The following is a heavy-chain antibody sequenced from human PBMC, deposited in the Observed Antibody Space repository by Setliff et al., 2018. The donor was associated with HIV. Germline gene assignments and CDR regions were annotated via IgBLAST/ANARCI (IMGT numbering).Heavy chain of an antibody. D-gene: IGHD2-2*01. CDR1: GGTFSNYG. V-gene: IGHV1-69*06. CDR2: IIPISGTA. CDR3: ASTSSTKTLPDAFDI. Sequence: GASVKVSCKASGGTFSNYGMSWVRQAPGQGLEWMGGIIPISGTANYAQKFQGRVTITADKSTGTAYMELSSLRSEDTAVYYCASTSSTKTLPDAFDIWGQGTMVTVSS. J-gene: IGHJ3*02.